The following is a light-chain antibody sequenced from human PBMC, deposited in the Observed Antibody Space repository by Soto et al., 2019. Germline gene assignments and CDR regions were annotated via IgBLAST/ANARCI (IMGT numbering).Light chain of an antibody. CDR2: GNS. V-gene: IGLV1-40*01. Sequence: QSVLTQPPSVSGAPGQRVTISCTGSSSNIGAGYDVHWYQQLPGTAPKLLIYGNSNRPSGVPDRFSGSNSGTSASLAITGLQAEDEADYYCQSYASSLNWVFGGGTKLTVL. J-gene: IGLJ3*02. CDR3: QSYASSLNWV. CDR1: SSNIGAGYD.